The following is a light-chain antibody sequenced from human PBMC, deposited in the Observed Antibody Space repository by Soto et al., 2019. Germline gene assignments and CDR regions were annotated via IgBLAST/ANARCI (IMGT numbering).Light chain of an antibody. CDR2: VAS. J-gene: IGKJ5*01. CDR1: QSVSST. V-gene: IGKV3-15*01. CDR3: QLYDNWPPIT. Sequence: EIVMTQSPATLSVSPGERATLSCRASQSVSSTLAWYQQKPGQAPRLLIYVASTRATGIPARFSGIRSGTEFTLTIRSLQSEDFAVYYCQLYDNWPPITFGQGTRLEIK.